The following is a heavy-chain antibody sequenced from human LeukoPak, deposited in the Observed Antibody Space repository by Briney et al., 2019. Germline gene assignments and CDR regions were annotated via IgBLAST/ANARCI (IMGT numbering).Heavy chain of an antibody. V-gene: IGHV1-69*04. CDR3: ARVPDLTHGSGSDY. CDR1: GGTFSSYA. CDR2: IIPILGIA. D-gene: IGHD6-19*01. J-gene: IGHJ4*02. Sequence: GASVKVSCKASGGTFSSYAIIWVRQAPGQGLEWMGRIIPILGIANYAQKFQGRVTITADKSTSTAYMELSSLRSDDTAVYYCARVPDLTHGSGSDYWGQGTLVTVSS.